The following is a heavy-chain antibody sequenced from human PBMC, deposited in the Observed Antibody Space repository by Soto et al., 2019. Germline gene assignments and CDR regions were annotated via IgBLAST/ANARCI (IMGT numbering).Heavy chain of an antibody. V-gene: IGHV3-30-3*01. CDR1: GFAFNTYS. CDR3: AKVSPMGYFFDF. Sequence: GGSMRLSCAASGFAFNTYSMHWVRQAPGRGLEWVAVISYDGSNKFYADSVKGRFTISRDNSKNTLYLEMNSLRGEDTAVYYCAKVSPMGYFFDFWGQGTLVTVSS. CDR2: ISYDGSNK. J-gene: IGHJ4*02.